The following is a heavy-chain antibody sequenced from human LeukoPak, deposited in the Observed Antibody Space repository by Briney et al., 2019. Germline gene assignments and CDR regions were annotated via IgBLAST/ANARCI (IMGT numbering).Heavy chain of an antibody. Sequence: GGSLRLSCAASGFTFSTYSMNWVRQAPGKGLEWVSFISSGSSYIYYADSVKGRFTISRDNAKNSLYPQMNSLRAEDTAVYYCARDFLRFGELLGEDWFDPWGQGTLVTVSS. V-gene: IGHV3-21*01. D-gene: IGHD3-10*01. CDR3: ARDFLRFGELLGEDWFDP. CDR1: GFTFSTYS. CDR2: ISSGSSYI. J-gene: IGHJ5*02.